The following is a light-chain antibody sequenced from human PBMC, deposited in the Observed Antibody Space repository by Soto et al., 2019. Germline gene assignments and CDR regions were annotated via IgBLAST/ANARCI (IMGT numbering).Light chain of an antibody. V-gene: IGLV2-8*01. Sequence: SALTQPPSASGSPGQSVAISCTGTSSDVGVYNFVSWYQQHPGKAPKLLIYEVYKRPSGVPDRFSASKSGNTASLTVSGLQAEDDADYYCSSYAGNDNGVFGGGTKLTVL. CDR3: SSYAGNDNGV. CDR2: EVY. J-gene: IGLJ3*02. CDR1: SSDVGVYNF.